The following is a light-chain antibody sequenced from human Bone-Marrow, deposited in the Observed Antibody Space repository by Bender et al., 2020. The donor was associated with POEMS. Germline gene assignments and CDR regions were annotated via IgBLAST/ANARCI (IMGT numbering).Light chain of an antibody. V-gene: IGLV2-23*02. CDR3: QSYDSSLSGLYV. CDR2: EVT. CDR1: SSDVGTYNL. J-gene: IGLJ1*01. Sequence: QSALTQPASMSGSTGQSITMSCTGTSSDVGTYNLVSWYQEHPGKAPKLVIYEVTKRPSGVSSRFSGSKSGNTASLTISGLQAEDEADYYCQSYDSSLSGLYVFGTGTKVTVL.